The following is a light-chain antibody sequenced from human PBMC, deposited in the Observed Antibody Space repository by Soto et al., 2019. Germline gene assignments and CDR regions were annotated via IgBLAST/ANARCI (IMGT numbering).Light chain of an antibody. Sequence: EIVLTQSPGTLSLSPGERATVSCRASQSISSNYLAWYQQKPGQAPRLLIYGASSRATGVPDRFSGSGSGTDFTLTISRLEPEDFAVYYCQQYSSSPMYTFGQGTKLEIK. CDR2: GAS. J-gene: IGKJ2*01. V-gene: IGKV3-20*01. CDR1: QSISSNY. CDR3: QQYSSSPMYT.